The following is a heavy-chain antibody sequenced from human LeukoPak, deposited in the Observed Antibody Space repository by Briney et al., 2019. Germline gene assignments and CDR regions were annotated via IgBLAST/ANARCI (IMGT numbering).Heavy chain of an antibody. CDR3: ARDRGYSNFDY. CDR1: GFSFSNYW. J-gene: IGHJ4*02. Sequence: PGGSLRLSCAASGFSFSNYWMSWVRQAPGKGLEWVANMNEDGSEKNYVDSVKGRFTISRDNAQDSLYLQMNSLRAEDTAVYYCARDRGYSNFDYWGQGTLLIVSS. V-gene: IGHV3-7*01. D-gene: IGHD4-11*01. CDR2: MNEDGSEK.